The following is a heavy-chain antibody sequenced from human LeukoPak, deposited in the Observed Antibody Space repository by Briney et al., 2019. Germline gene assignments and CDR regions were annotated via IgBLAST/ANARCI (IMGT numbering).Heavy chain of an antibody. CDR1: GYTFSDHY. CDR2: TRNKANNYAT. V-gene: IGHV3-72*01. CDR3: TRWRSGTSD. Sequence: GGSLRLSCAVSGYTFSDHYIDWVRQALGEGLEWVGHTRNKANNYATEYAASVKGRFTISRDDSRNSVYLQMNSLKTEDTAVYYCTRWRSGTSDWGQGTLVTVSS. D-gene: IGHD4-23*01. J-gene: IGHJ4*02.